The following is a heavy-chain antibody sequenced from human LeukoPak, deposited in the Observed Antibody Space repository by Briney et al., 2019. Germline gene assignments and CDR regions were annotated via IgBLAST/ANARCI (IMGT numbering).Heavy chain of an antibody. D-gene: IGHD3-10*01. CDR1: GYTFTGYY. CDR3: ARVRGSGSYYNPSPFRD. J-gene: IGHJ4*02. V-gene: IGHV1-2*02. Sequence: ASVTVSCKASGYTFTGYYMHWVRQAPGQGLEWMGWINPNSGGTNYAQKFQGRVTMTRDTSISTAYMELSRLRSDDTAVYYCARVRGSGSYYNPSPFRDWGQGTLVTVSS. CDR2: INPNSGGT.